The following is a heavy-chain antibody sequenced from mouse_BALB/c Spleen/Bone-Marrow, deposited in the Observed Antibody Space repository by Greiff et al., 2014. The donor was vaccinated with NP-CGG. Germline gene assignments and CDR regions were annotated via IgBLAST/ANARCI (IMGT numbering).Heavy chain of an antibody. CDR2: IDPANGNT. J-gene: IGHJ3*01. V-gene: IGHV14-3*02. CDR1: GFNIKDTY. D-gene: IGHD1-1*01. CDR3: AIYYYGSSGFAY. Sequence: EVKVVESGAELVKPGASVKLSCTASGFNIKDTYMHWVKQRPEQGLEWIGRIDPANGNTKYDPKFQGKATITADTPSNTAYLQLSSLTSEDTAVYYCAIYYYGSSGFAYWGQGTLVTVSA.